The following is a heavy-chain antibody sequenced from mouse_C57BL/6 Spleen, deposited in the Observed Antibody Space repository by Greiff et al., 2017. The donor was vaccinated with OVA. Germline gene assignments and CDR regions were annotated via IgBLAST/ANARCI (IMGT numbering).Heavy chain of an antibody. CDR1: GYTFTSYW. V-gene: IGHV1-69*01. CDR3: ARFFGGDGYCDY. CDR2: IDPSDSYT. Sequence: QVQLKQPGAELVMPGASVKLSCKASGYTFTSYWMHWVKQRPGQGLEWIGEIDPSDSYTNYNQKFKGKSTLTVDKSSSTAYMQLSSLTSEDSAVYYCARFFGGDGYCDYWGQGTTLTVSS. J-gene: IGHJ2*01. D-gene: IGHD2-3*01.